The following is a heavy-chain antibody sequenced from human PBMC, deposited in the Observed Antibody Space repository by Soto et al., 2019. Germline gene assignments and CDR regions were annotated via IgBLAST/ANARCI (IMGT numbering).Heavy chain of an antibody. J-gene: IGHJ4*02. CDR2: ITPIFGTA. Sequence: ASVKVSCKASGGTFSSYAISWVRQAPGQGLEWMGGITPIFGTANYAQKFQGRVTITADESTSTAYMELSSLRSEDTAVYYCAAPGIAAADGFDYWGQGTLVTVSS. D-gene: IGHD6-13*01. CDR1: GGTFSSYA. V-gene: IGHV1-69*13. CDR3: AAPGIAAADGFDY.